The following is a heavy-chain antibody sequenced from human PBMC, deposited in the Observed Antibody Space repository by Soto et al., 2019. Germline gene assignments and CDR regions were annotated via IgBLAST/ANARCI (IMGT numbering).Heavy chain of an antibody. CDR2: IIPIFGTA. D-gene: IGHD3-9*01. CDR1: GGTFSSYA. V-gene: IGHV1-69*13. Sequence: ASVKVSCKASGGTFSSYAISWVRQAPGQGLEWMGGIIPIFGTANYAQKFQGRVTITADESTSTAYMELSSLRSEDTAVYYCARAIPPLRYFDWLLSRESWFDPWGQGTLVTVSS. CDR3: ARAIPPLRYFDWLLSRESWFDP. J-gene: IGHJ5*02.